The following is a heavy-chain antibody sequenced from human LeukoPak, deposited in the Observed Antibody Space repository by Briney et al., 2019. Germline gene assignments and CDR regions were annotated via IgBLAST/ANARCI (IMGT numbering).Heavy chain of an antibody. CDR3: VKDTLKDDFWSGYYWALPGY. J-gene: IGHJ4*02. CDR1: GFTFSSYA. CDR2: ISSNGGST. Sequence: PGGSLRLSCSASGFTFSSYAMHWVRQAPGKGLECVSAISSNGGSTYYADSVKGRFTISRDNSKNTLYLQMSSLRAEDTAVYYCVKDTLKDDFWSGYYWALPGYWGQGTLVTVSS. D-gene: IGHD3-3*01. V-gene: IGHV3-64D*06.